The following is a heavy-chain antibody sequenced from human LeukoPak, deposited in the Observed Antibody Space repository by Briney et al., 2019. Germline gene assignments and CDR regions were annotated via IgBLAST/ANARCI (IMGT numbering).Heavy chain of an antibody. J-gene: IGHJ5*02. CDR2: INHSGST. CDR1: GGSFSGYY. D-gene: IGHD3-10*01. V-gene: IGHV4-34*01. Sequence: PSETLSLTCAVYGGSFSGYYWSWIRQPPGKGLEWIGEINHSGSTNYSPSLKSRVTISVDTSKNQFSLKLSSVTAADTAVYYCARGRFYGSGSYYNQNLLSWFDPWGQGTLVTVSS. CDR3: ARGRFYGSGSYYNQNLLSWFDP.